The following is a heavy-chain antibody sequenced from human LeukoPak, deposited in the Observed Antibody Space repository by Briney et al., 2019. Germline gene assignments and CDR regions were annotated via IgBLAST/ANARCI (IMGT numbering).Heavy chain of an antibody. D-gene: IGHD3-3*01. CDR2: IYPGDSDT. CDR3: ARTHYDFWSGYYRGFDY. CDR1: GYSFTSYW. V-gene: IGHV5-51*01. Sequence: GESLKISCKGSGYSFTSYWIGWVRQMPGKGLEWMGIIYPGDSDTRYSPSFQGQVTISADESISTAYLQWSSLKASDTAMYYCARTHYDFWSGYYRGFDYWGQGTLVTVSS. J-gene: IGHJ4*02.